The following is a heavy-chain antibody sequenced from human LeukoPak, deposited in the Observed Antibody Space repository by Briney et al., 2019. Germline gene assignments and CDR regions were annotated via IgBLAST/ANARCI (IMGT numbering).Heavy chain of an antibody. CDR1: GFTFSSYW. D-gene: IGHD3-22*01. J-gene: IGHJ2*01. CDR2: IKQDGSEK. Sequence: GRSLRLSCAASGFTFSSYWMSWVRQAPGKGLEWVANIKQDGSEKYYVDSVKGRFTISRDNAKNSLYLQMNSLRAEDTAVYYCAKPSLYYYDTSGYYRYWYFDLWGRGSLVTVSS. V-gene: IGHV3-7*01. CDR3: AKPSLYYYDTSGYYRYWYFDL.